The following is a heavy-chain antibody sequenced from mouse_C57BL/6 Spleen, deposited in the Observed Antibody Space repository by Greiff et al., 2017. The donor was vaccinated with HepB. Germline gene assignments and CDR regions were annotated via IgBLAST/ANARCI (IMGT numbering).Heavy chain of an antibody. D-gene: IGHD2-4*01. V-gene: IGHV5-16*01. CDR1: GFTFSDYY. J-gene: IGHJ2*01. CDR2: INYDGSST. Sequence: EVKVVESEGGLVQPGSSMKLSCTASGFTFSDYYMAWVRQVPEKGLEWVANINYDGSSTYYLDSLKSRFIISRDNAKNILYLQMSSLKSEDTATYYCARGYDYDYFDYWGQGTTLTVSS. CDR3: ARGYDYDYFDY.